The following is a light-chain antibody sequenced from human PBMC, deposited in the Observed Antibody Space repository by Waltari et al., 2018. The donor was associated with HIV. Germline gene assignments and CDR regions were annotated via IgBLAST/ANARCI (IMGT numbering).Light chain of an antibody. V-gene: IGLV1-47*01. Sequence: QSVLTQPPSASGTPGQSVPIPCSGTSSNTGTNYVYWYQQFPGPAPNLLIYRNNKRPSGVPDRFSGSKSGTSASLDISGLRSDDEAEYYCAAWDDTLTVVFGGGTKLTVL. CDR1: SSNTGTNY. CDR3: AAWDDTLTVV. CDR2: RNN. J-gene: IGLJ2*01.